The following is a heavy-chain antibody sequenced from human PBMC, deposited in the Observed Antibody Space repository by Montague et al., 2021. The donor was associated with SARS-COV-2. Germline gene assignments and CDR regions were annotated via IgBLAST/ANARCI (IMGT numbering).Heavy chain of an antibody. J-gene: IGHJ6*02. Sequence: ETLSLTCTVSGGSISSSSYYWGWIRQPPGKGLEWFGSIYYSGSTYYNPSLKSRVTISVDTSKNQFSLKLSSVTAADTAVYYCALNYFRVRSWYGMDVWGQGTTVTVSS. CDR1: GGSISSSSYY. D-gene: IGHD3-10*01. CDR2: IYYSGST. CDR3: ALNYFRVRSWYGMDV. V-gene: IGHV4-39*07.